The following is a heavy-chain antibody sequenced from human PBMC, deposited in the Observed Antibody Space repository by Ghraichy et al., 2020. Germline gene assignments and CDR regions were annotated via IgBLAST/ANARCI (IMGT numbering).Heavy chain of an antibody. D-gene: IGHD1-14*01. V-gene: IGHV3-7*03. CDR2: IKQDGSEK. Sequence: GGSLRLSCAASGFTFSNYWMNWVRQAPGKGLEWVANIKQDGSEKFYVDSVKGRFTISRDNAKNSLYLQMNSQRAEDTAVYYCARETGSSRLADYWGQGTLVTVSS. J-gene: IGHJ4*02. CDR1: GFTFSNYW. CDR3: ARETGSSRLADY.